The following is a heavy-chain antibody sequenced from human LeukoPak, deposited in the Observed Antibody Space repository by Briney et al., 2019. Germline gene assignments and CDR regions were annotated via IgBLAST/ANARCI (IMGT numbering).Heavy chain of an antibody. V-gene: IGHV1-2*02. D-gene: IGHD3-3*01. CDR3: ARAPYDFWSGYPFDY. CDR2: INPNSGGT. Sequence: ASVTVSCKASGYTFTGYYMHWVRQAPGQGLEWMGWINPNSGGTNYAQKFQGRVTMTRDTSISTAYMELSRLRSDDTAVYYCARAPYDFWSGYPFDYWGQGTLVTVSS. J-gene: IGHJ4*02. CDR1: GYTFTGYY.